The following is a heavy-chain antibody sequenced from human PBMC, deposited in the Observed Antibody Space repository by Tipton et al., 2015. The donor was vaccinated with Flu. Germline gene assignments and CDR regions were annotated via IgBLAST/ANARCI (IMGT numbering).Heavy chain of an antibody. CDR2: ISSSGSTV. J-gene: IGHJ5*02. D-gene: IGHD2-8*01. CDR3: ARDWRYCTNGVCSNWFDP. CDR1: GFTFSSYE. Sequence: SLRLSCVASGFTFSSYEMNWVRQAPGKGLEWVSYISSSGSTVYYADSVKGRFTISRDNAKNSLYLQMNSLRAEDTVVYYCARDWRYCTNGVCSNWFDPWGQGTLVTVSS. V-gene: IGHV3-48*03.